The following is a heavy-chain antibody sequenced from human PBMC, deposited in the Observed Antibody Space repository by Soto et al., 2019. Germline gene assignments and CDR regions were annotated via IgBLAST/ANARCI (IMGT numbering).Heavy chain of an antibody. CDR1: GYTFTGYY. CDR2: INPNRGGT. CDR3: AKGPLGAAADYFFGMDL. V-gene: IGHV1-2*04. Sequence: ASVNVSCKASGYTFTGYYMHWVRQAPGQGLEWMGWINPNRGGTDYAQKFQGWVTMTRDTCISTAYMELSRLRSNDTAVYYCAKGPLGAAADYFFGMDLWGHGTQVTISS. J-gene: IGHJ6*02.